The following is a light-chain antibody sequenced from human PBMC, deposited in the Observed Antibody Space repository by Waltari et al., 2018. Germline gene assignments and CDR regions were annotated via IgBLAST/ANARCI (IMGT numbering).Light chain of an antibody. V-gene: IGKV3-15*01. Sequence: EIVITQSPATLSVSPGERATLSCSASQSVSNNLAWYQKKPGQAPRLLIYGASTRATAIQGRFSGSGSGTEFTLTISSLQSEDFALYHCQQYNSWPWTFGQGTKVEI. CDR1: QSVSNN. CDR3: QQYNSWPWT. CDR2: GAS. J-gene: IGKJ1*01.